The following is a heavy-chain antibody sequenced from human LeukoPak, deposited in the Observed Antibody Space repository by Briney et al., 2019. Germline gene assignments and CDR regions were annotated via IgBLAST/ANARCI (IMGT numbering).Heavy chain of an antibody. Sequence: GGSLRLSCAASEFTFNDYAMHWVRQAPGKGLEWVSLISGHGGSTYYADSVKGRFTISRDNSKNSLYLQMNSLRTEDTALYYCATDVYDSSGYYRTTYYYYGMDVWGQGTTVTVSS. V-gene: IGHV3-43*02. CDR2: ISGHGGST. CDR3: ATDVYDSSGYYRTTYYYYGMDV. J-gene: IGHJ6*02. CDR1: EFTFNDYA. D-gene: IGHD3-22*01.